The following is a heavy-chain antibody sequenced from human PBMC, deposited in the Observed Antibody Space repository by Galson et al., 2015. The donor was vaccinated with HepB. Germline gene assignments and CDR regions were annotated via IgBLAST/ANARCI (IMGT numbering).Heavy chain of an antibody. J-gene: IGHJ4*02. V-gene: IGHV1-3*04. Sequence: SVKVSCKASGYSFVLYTLHWVRQAPGHSLEWMGWINSDYGNTIYSQKFQDRFTISRATSETTVYMELSGLTSEDTAVYFCARAGGLYGSGRHFDSWGQGTQVTVSS. CDR1: GYSFVLYT. CDR3: ARAGGLYGSGRHFDS. D-gene: IGHD3-10*01. CDR2: INSDYGNT.